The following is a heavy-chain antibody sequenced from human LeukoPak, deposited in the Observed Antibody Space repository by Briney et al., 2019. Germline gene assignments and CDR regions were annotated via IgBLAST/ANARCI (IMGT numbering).Heavy chain of an antibody. D-gene: IGHD6-13*01. CDR1: GFTFDDYA. CDR2: ISWNSGSI. V-gene: IGHV3-9*03. Sequence: GRSLRLSCAASGFTFDDYAMHWVRQAPGKGLEWVSGISWNSGSIGYADSVKSRFTISRDNAKNSLYLQMNSLRAEDMALYYCAKGRYSSSSHGAFDIWGQGTMVTVSS. J-gene: IGHJ3*02. CDR3: AKGRYSSSSHGAFDI.